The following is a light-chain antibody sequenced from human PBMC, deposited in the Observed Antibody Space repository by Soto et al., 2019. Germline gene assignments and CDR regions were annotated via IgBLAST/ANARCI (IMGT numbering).Light chain of an antibody. J-gene: IGKJ2*01. CDR3: KKYENLPPYP. CDR2: DAS. CDR1: QDISNF. V-gene: IGKV1-33*01. Sequence: DVQLTQSPSSLSASVGDRVTITCQASQDISNFLNWYQQKPGRAPKLLIYDASTLEVGVPSRFSGSRSGTYFTFTTSSLQPKDIATYYCKKYENLPPYPFAPGTKLETK.